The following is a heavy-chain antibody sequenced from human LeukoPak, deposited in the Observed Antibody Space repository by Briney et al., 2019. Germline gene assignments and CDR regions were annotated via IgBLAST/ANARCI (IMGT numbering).Heavy chain of an antibody. Sequence: TSSETLSLTCSVSGRSIINTSYFWGWIRQPPGKGLEWIGSLHHSGTNSYNPSLKSRVTMSVDTSRNELFLTLTSVTAADTAIYYCVRLSVLQIVRDPDYWGQGTLVTVSS. J-gene: IGHJ4*02. CDR1: GRSIINTSYF. D-gene: IGHD1-26*01. CDR2: LHHSGTN. V-gene: IGHV4-39*01. CDR3: VRLSVLQIVRDPDY.